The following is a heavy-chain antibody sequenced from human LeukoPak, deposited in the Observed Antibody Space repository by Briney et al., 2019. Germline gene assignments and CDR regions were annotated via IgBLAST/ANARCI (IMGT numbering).Heavy chain of an antibody. CDR2: INHSGST. Sequence: PGGSLRLSCAASGFTFSTYDMNWVRQPPGKGLEWIGEINHSGSTNYNPSLKSRVTISVDTSKNQFSLKLSSVTAADTAVYYCARSGGIAARPSRFDPWGQGTLVTVSS. D-gene: IGHD6-6*01. CDR3: ARSGGIAARPSRFDP. J-gene: IGHJ5*02. CDR1: GFTFSTYD. V-gene: IGHV4-34*01.